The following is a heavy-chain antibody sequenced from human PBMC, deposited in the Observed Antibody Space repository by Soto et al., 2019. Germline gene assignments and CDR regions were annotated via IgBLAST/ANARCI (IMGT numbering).Heavy chain of an antibody. CDR2: IYYSGST. J-gene: IGHJ5*02. CDR3: ARAGEMATMNIIP. Sequence: PSETLSLTCTVSGGSISSGDYYWSWIRQPPGKGLEWIGYIYYSGSTYYNPSLKSRVTISVDTSKNQFSLKLSSVTAADTAVYYCARAGEMATMNIIPWGQGTLVTVSS. CDR1: GGSISSGDYY. D-gene: IGHD3-10*01. V-gene: IGHV4-30-4*01.